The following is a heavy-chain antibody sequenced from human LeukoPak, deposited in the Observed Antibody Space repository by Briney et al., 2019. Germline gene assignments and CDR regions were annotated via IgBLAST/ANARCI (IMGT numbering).Heavy chain of an antibody. V-gene: IGHV1-18*01. J-gene: IGHJ3*02. CDR3: ARAAWGDAFDI. CDR1: GGTFSSYA. D-gene: IGHD1-26*01. CDR2: ISAYNGIT. Sequence: ASVKVSCKASGGTFSSYAISWVRQAPGQGLEWMGWISAYNGITNYAQKLQDRITMTTDTSTSTAYMELRSLRSDDTAFYYCARAAWGDAFDIWGQGTMVTVSS.